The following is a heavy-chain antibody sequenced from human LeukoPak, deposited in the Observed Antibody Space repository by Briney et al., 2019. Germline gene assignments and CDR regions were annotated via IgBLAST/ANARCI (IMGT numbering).Heavy chain of an antibody. CDR1: GYSFSNYW. D-gene: IGHD2-21*02. Sequence: HGESLKISCEGSGYSFSNYWIGWVRQMPGKGLEWTGIIYPGDHETRYSPSFQGLVTISVDKSISTAYLQWSSLKASDTAMYYCAIPPGYCGNDCSFDHWGQGTLVTVSS. J-gene: IGHJ4*02. V-gene: IGHV5-51*01. CDR3: AIPPGYCGNDCSFDH. CDR2: IYPGDHET.